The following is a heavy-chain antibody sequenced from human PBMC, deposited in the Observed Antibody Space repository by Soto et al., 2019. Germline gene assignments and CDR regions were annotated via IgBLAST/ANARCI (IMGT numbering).Heavy chain of an antibody. V-gene: IGHV3-53*04. CDR3: AREGVRGSGDYVGADY. CDR1: GFTVSSNY. J-gene: IGHJ4*02. CDR2: IYSGGST. D-gene: IGHD4-17*01. Sequence: EVQLVESGGGVVQPGGSLRLSCAASGFTVSSNYMSWVRQAPGKGLEWVSVIYSGGSTYYADSVKGRFTISRHNSKNTLYLQMNSLRAEDTAVYYCAREGVRGSGDYVGADYWGQGTLVTISA.